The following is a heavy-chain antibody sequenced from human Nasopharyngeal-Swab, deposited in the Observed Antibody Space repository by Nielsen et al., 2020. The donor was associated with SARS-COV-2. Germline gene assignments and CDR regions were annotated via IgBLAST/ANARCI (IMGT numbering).Heavy chain of an antibody. Sequence: GGPLRLSCAASGFTFSDYYMSWTRQAPGKGLEWVSYISSSGSTIYYADSVKGRFTISRDNAKNSLYLQMNSLRAEDTAVYYCARGPQVPAGNGWYWFDPWGQGTLVTVSS. V-gene: IGHV3-11*04. J-gene: IGHJ5*02. D-gene: IGHD6-19*01. CDR1: GFTFSDYY. CDR2: ISSSGSTI. CDR3: ARGPQVPAGNGWYWFDP.